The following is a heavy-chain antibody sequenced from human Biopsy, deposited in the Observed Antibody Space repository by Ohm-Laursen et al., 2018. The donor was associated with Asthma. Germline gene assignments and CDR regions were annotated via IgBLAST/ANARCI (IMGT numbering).Heavy chain of an antibody. CDR2: ISFDGTNR. Sequence: SSLRLSCAASGFTFSRYVMHWVRQAPGKGLDWVAVISFDGTNRNYTDSVKGRFTISRDNSRNTLHLEMNSLRAEDTAVYFCAKEVFPGWELRRGPDSWGQGTLVTVSS. CDR3: AKEVFPGWELRRGPDS. J-gene: IGHJ4*02. D-gene: IGHD1-26*01. V-gene: IGHV3-30*18. CDR1: GFTFSRYV.